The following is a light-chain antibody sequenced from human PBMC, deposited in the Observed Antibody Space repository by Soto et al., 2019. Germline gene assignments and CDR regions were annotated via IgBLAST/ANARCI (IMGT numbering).Light chain of an antibody. Sequence: QSVLTQAPSVSGAPGRSVTISCSGGTSNIGRNSVNWYQQFPGTAPKLLIYMNDRRPSGVPDRFSAFRSGASASLAISGLQSEDGADYYCAAWDDSLSGVVFGGGTKLTVL. J-gene: IGLJ2*01. CDR3: AAWDDSLSGVV. CDR1: TSNIGRNS. CDR2: MND. V-gene: IGLV1-44*01.